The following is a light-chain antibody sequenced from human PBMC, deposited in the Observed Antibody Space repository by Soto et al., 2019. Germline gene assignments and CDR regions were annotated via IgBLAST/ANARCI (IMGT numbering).Light chain of an antibody. V-gene: IGKV3-20*01. CDR2: GAS. CDR3: QQYGSSPYT. Sequence: EIVLTQSPGTLSVSPGERATLSCRASQSVSSSYLGWYQQKPGQAPRLLIYGASSRASGIPDRFSCSGSGTEFSLTISRLEPEDLAVYYCQQYGSSPYTFGQGTKLEIK. CDR1: QSVSSSY. J-gene: IGKJ2*01.